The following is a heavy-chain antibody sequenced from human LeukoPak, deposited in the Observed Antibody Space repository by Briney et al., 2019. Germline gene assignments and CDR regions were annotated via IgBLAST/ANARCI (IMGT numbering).Heavy chain of an antibody. CDR3: AHRRLIAAAAPGAYYFDY. CDR2: IYWDDDK. Sequence: SGPTLVNPTQTLTLTRTFSGFSLSTSGVGVGWIRQPPGKALEWLALIYWDDDKRYSPSLKSRLTITKDTSKNQVVLTMTNMDPVDTATYYCAHRRLIAAAAPGAYYFDYWGQGTLVTVPS. V-gene: IGHV2-5*02. CDR1: GFSLSTSGVG. J-gene: IGHJ4*02. D-gene: IGHD6-13*01.